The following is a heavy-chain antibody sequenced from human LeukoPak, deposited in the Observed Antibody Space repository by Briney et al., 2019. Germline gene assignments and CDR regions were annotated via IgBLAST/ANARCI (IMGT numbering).Heavy chain of an antibody. CDR1: GFTFSSYA. CDR3: ARGYVQGN. J-gene: IGHJ4*02. V-gene: IGHV3-66*01. D-gene: IGHD3-10*02. Sequence: GGPLRLSCAASGFTFSSYAMSWVRQAPGKGLEWVSVIFSGGSTYYADSVKGRFTISRDNSKNTLYLQMNSLRAEDTAMYYCARGYVQGNWGQGTLVTVSS. CDR2: IFSGGST.